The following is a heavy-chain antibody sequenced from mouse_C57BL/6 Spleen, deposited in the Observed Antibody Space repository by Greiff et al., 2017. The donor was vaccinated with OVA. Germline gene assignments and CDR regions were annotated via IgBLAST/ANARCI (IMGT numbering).Heavy chain of an antibody. Sequence: EVMLVESGGGLVKPGGSLKLSCAASGFTFSDYGMHWVRQAPEKGLEWVAYISSGSSTIYYADTVKGRFTISRDNAKNTLFLQMTSLRSEDTAMYYCARGLYYSNYPFAYWGQGTLVTVSA. J-gene: IGHJ3*01. CDR1: GFTFSDYG. CDR3: ARGLYYSNYPFAY. CDR2: ISSGSSTI. V-gene: IGHV5-17*01. D-gene: IGHD2-5*01.